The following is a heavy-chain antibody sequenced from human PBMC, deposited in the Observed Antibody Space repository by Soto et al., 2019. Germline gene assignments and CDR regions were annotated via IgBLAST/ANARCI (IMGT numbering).Heavy chain of an antibody. CDR1: GFTFSGYY. CDR3: ARDPRNKGFDP. Sequence: GGSLRLSCAGSGFTFSGYYMSWIRQAPGKGLEWLSYTSGDGSITIYTDSVKGRFTISRDNAGNSLYLQMNSLRAEDTAVYYCARDPRNKGFDPWGQGTLVTVSS. CDR2: TSGDGSIT. J-gene: IGHJ5*02. V-gene: IGHV3-11*01.